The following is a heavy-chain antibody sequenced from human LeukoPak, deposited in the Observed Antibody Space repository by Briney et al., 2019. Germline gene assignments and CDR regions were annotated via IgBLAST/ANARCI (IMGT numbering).Heavy chain of an antibody. Sequence: SETLSLTCAVYGGSFSGYYWSWIRQPPGKGLEWIGEINHSGSTNYNPSLKSRVTISVDTSKNQLSLKLSSVTAADTAVYYCATVNGITANWFDPWGQGTLVTVSS. V-gene: IGHV4-34*01. CDR1: GGSFSGYY. J-gene: IGHJ5*02. CDR3: ATVNGITANWFDP. D-gene: IGHD1-20*01. CDR2: INHSGST.